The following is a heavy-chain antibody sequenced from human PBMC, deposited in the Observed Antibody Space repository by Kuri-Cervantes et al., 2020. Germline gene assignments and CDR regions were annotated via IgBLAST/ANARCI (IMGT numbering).Heavy chain of an antibody. CDR2: IRSKAYGEEI. Sequence: GGSLRLSCTTSGFRFGDYAMSWVRQAPGKGLDWVGFIRSKAYGEEIQYAASVRGRFTISRDDSKSIAYLQMDSLKTEDTAVYYCTRTRAQSSQSDYWGQGALVTVSS. CDR1: GFRFGDYA. J-gene: IGHJ4*02. V-gene: IGHV3-49*04. CDR3: TRTRAQSSQSDY.